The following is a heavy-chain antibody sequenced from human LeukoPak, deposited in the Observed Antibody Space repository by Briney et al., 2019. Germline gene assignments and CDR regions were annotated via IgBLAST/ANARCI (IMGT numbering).Heavy chain of an antibody. CDR3: ARHIHYYDSSGYYYLFDY. J-gene: IGHJ4*02. V-gene: IGHV4-30-2*01. CDR1: GGSISSGGYY. CDR2: IYHSGST. Sequence: SETLSLTCTVSGGSISSGGYYWSWIRQPPGKGLEWIGYIYHSGSTYYNPSLKSRVTISVDRSKNQFSLKLTSVTAADTAVYYCARHIHYYDSSGYYYLFDYWGQGTLVTVSS. D-gene: IGHD3-22*01.